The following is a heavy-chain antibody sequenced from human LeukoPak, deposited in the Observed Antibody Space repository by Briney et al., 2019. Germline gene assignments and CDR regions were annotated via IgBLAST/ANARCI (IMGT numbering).Heavy chain of an antibody. CDR2: IYYSGST. CDR3: ARVSMRNYDSSGYYDY. Sequence: PSETLSLTCTVSGGSISSYYWNWIRQPPGRGLDWLGYIYYSGSTYYNPSLKSRVTISVDTSKNQFSLKLSSVTAADTAVYYCARVSMRNYDSSGYYDYWGQGTLVTVSS. D-gene: IGHD3-22*01. J-gene: IGHJ4*02. V-gene: IGHV4-59*12. CDR1: GGSISSYY.